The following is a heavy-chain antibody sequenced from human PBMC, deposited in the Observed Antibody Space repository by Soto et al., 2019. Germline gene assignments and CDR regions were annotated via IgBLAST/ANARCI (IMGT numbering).Heavy chain of an antibody. V-gene: IGHV3-74*01. CDR1: GFNFSNHW. J-gene: IGHJ5*02. CDR3: ARESGDWPLNWFDP. Sequence: PVGSLRLSCAASGFNFSNHWMHWVRQRPGEGLVWVSRITTDGKSKAYAESVKGRFAISSDNAKNTLYLQMNGLTAEDTAVYYCARESGDWPLNWFDPWGLGTLVTVSS. CDR2: ITTDGKSK. D-gene: IGHD2-21*02.